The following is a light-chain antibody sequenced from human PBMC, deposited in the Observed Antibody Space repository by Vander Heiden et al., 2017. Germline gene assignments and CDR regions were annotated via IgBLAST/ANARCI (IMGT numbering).Light chain of an antibody. V-gene: IGKV1-39*01. CDR2: AAS. J-gene: IGKJ3*01. CDR3: QQTYRSPRV. CDR1: RNINTN. Sequence: DIQLTQSPSSLSASVGDRVTITCRASRNINTNLNWYQQTPGKAPRLLLSAASNLQSGVPSRFTGSASGTDFTLTISDLQPEGSAIYYCQQTYRSPRVFGPGTKVGI.